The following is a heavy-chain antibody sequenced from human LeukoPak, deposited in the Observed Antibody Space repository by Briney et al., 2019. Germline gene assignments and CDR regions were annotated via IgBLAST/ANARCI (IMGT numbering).Heavy chain of an antibody. J-gene: IGHJ4*02. CDR1: GFSFSDSV. D-gene: IGHD3-10*01. Sequence: PGGSLRLSCVASGFSFSDSVMSWVRQAPGKGLEWLSAISGDADVTYYAASVKGRFTVSRDNSWNTVYLQMNSLRAEDTATYYCAKVGYCCYNCFLTHDYWGQGALVTVSS. V-gene: IGHV3-23*01. CDR2: ISGDADVT. CDR3: AKVGYCCYNCFLTHDY.